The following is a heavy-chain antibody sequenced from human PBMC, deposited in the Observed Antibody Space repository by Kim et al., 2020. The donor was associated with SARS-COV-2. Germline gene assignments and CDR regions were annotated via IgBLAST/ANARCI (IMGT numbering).Heavy chain of an antibody. Sequence: GGSLRLTCAASGFIVSSNYMSWVRQAPGKGLEWVSVLYSGGSTYYADSVKGRFTISRDNSKNTVYLQMNSLRAEDTAVYYCAREKYYYDSSGPLFDYWG. J-gene: IGHJ4*01. CDR1: GFIVSSNY. CDR3: AREKYYYDSSGPLFDY. D-gene: IGHD3-22*01. V-gene: IGHV3-53*01. CDR2: LYSGGST.